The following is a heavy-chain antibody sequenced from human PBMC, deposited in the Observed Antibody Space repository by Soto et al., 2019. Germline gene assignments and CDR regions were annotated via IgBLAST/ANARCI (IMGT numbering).Heavy chain of an antibody. CDR1: GGSISSYY. CDR2: IYYSGST. J-gene: IGHJ3*02. D-gene: IGHD5-12*01. Sequence: TSETLSLTCTFSGGSISSYYWSLIRQPPGKGLEWIGYIYYSGSTNYNPSLKSRVTISVDTSKNQFSLKLSSVTAADTAVYYCARSSSGYDYPIGAFDIWGQGTMVTVSS. CDR3: ARSSSGYDYPIGAFDI. V-gene: IGHV4-59*01.